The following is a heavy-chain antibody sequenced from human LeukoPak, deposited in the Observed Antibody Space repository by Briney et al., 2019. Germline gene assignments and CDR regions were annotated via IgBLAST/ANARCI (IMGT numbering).Heavy chain of an antibody. J-gene: IGHJ3*02. V-gene: IGHV4-39*07. CDR3: AREWELRGDNAFDI. CDR1: GGSISISNCY. D-gene: IGHD1-26*01. CDR2: ISYTGRT. Sequence: SSETLSLTCNVSGGSISISNCYWGWVRQAPGQGLEWIGSISYTGRTYYNPSLKSRVTISIDTSKNQFSLKVTSLTAADTAVYYCAREWELRGDNAFDIWGQGTMVTVSS.